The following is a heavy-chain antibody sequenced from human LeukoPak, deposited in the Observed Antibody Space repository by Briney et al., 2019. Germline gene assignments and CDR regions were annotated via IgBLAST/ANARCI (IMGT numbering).Heavy chain of an antibody. V-gene: IGHV3-30*02. CDR1: GFTFSSYG. CDR3: AKDKDTPATAQPQRGYFES. CDR2: IRYDGSNK. Sequence: GGSLRLSCAGSGFTFSSYGMHWVRQAPGKGLEWVAFIRYDGSNKFYADSVKGRFTISRDNSKNTLDLQMNSLRVEDTAVYFCAKDKDTPATAQPQRGYFESWGQGTLVTVSS. D-gene: IGHD2-15*01. J-gene: IGHJ4*02.